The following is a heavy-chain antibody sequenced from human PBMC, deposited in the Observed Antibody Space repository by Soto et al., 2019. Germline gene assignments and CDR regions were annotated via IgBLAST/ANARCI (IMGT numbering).Heavy chain of an antibody. CDR1: GFTFSSYA. J-gene: IGHJ6*04. D-gene: IGHD3-22*01. V-gene: IGHV3-23*01. CDR3: AKGGYYFDSRGRFYYYYYVMDV. CDR2: FSGTGGST. Sequence: TGGSLRLSCAASGFTFSSYAMSWVRQPPGKGLEWVSAFSGTGGSTYYADSVKGRFTISRDNSKNTLYLQMNSLRAEDTSVYYCAKGGYYFDSRGRFYYYYYVMDVWGEGTTVTVSS.